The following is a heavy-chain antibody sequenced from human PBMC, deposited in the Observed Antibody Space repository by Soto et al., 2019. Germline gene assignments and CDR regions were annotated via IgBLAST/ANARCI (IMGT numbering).Heavy chain of an antibody. CDR1: GASISGFY. CDR2: IYSTGTT. CDR3: AAGEASSRNLAPYYLDF. D-gene: IGHD6-13*01. V-gene: IGHV4-4*07. Sequence: KTSETLSLTCTVSGASISGFYWSWIRKSAGKGLEWIGRIYSTGTTSFFPSYNPSLRSRVTISEDTSKNQFSLKLLSVTTADTAVYFCAAGEASSRNLAPYYLDFWGQGTLVTVSS. J-gene: IGHJ4*02.